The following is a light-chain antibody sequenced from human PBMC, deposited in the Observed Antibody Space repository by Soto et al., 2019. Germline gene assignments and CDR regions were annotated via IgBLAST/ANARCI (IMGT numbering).Light chain of an antibody. J-gene: IGKJ4*01. CDR2: GAS. Sequence: EIVMTQSPATLSVSPGERATLSCRASQSVSSNLAWYQQKPGQATRLLIYGASTRATGIPARFSGSGSGTEFTLTISSLQSEDFAVYYCQQYNNGPALTFGGGTKVEIK. V-gene: IGKV3-15*01. CDR1: QSVSSN. CDR3: QQYNNGPALT.